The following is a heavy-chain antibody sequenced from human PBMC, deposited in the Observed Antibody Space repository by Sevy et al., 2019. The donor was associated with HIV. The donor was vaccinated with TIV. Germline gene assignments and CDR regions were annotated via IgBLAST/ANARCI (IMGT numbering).Heavy chain of an antibody. V-gene: IGHV3-30*18. Sequence: GGSLRLSCAASGFSVSKYAMHWVRQAPGKGLEWVAVISYEGSDQDYSDSVKGRLTISRDNSKNTLSLQMNSLTVEDTAVYYCAKDMALNYYGSGSYYNTQDGMDVWGRGTTVTVSS. CDR3: AKDMALNYYGSGSYYNTQDGMDV. J-gene: IGHJ6*02. CDR2: ISYEGSDQ. CDR1: GFSVSKYA. D-gene: IGHD3-10*01.